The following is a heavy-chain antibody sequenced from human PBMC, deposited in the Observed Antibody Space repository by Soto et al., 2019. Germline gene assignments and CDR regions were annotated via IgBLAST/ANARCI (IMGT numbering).Heavy chain of an antibody. CDR3: ARGITTYYGMDV. J-gene: IGHJ6*02. V-gene: IGHV4-59*01. Sequence: PSETLPLTCTVSGGSISSDYWSLIRQPPGKGLEWIGYIYYSGSTNYNPPLKSRVTISVDTSKNQFSLKLSSVTAADTAVYYCARGITTYYGMDVWGQGTTVTVS. CDR1: GGSISSDY. D-gene: IGHD1-20*01. CDR2: IYYSGST.